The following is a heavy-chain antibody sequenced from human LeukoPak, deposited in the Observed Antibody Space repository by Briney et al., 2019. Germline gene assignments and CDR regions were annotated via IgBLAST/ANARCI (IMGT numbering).Heavy chain of an antibody. CDR3: AKDGSCSRTSCDPNWFDP. V-gene: IGHV3-23*01. D-gene: IGHD2-2*01. CDR2: ISGGGGSA. CDR1: GFTFSSYA. Sequence: GGSLRLSCAASGFTFSSYAMSWVRQAPGKGLEWVSTISGGGGSAYYADSVKGRFTISRDNSKNTLYLQMNSLRAEDTAVYYCAKDGSCSRTSCDPNWFDPWGQGTLVTVSS. J-gene: IGHJ5*02.